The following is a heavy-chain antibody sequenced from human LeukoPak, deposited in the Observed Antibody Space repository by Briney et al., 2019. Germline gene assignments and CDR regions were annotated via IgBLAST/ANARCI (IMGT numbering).Heavy chain of an antibody. Sequence: ASVKVSCKASGYTFTGYYVHWVRQAPGQGLEWMGWINPNTGDTNYAQKFQGRVTMTRDTSINTAYMDLSGLRSDDTAVYYCSRYYRYFDYWGQGTLVTV. CDR3: SRYYRYFDY. V-gene: IGHV1-2*02. D-gene: IGHD3-10*01. CDR2: INPNTGDT. CDR1: GYTFTGYY. J-gene: IGHJ4*02.